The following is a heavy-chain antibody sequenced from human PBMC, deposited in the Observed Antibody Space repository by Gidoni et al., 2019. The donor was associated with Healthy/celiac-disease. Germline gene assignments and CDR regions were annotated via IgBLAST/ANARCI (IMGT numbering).Heavy chain of an antibody. CDR2: IYPVDSDT. CDR3: ARLTFTVTTFYYYGMDV. CDR1: GYSFTSYW. J-gene: IGHJ6*02. Sequence: EVQLVQSGAEVKKPGESLKISCKGSGYSFTSYWIGWVRQMPGKGLEWMGIIYPVDSDTRYSPSFQGQVTISADKSISTAYLQWSSLKASDTAMYYCARLTFTVTTFYYYGMDVWGQGTTVTVSS. D-gene: IGHD4-4*01. V-gene: IGHV5-51*01.